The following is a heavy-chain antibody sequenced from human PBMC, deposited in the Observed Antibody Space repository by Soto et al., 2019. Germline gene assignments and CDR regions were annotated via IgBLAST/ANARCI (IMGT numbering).Heavy chain of an antibody. D-gene: IGHD1-26*01. J-gene: IGHJ4*02. CDR2: ISPGGST. Sequence: QVQLQESGPGLVKPSGTLSLTCAVSGGSLSSTAWWSWVRQPPGKGLEWIGEISPGGSTNYTPSRKSRVTISVDRSKNQFARKMTSVTAADTAVYDCARAKAGGSDYFDYWGQGTLVTVSS. CDR3: ARAKAGGSDYFDY. V-gene: IGHV4-4*02. CDR1: GGSLSSTAW.